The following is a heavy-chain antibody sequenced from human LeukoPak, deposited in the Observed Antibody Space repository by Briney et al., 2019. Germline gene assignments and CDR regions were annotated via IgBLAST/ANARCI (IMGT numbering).Heavy chain of an antibody. J-gene: IGHJ6*03. D-gene: IGHD2-2*02. CDR2: INPSGGST. V-gene: IGHV1-46*01. Sequence: ASVKVSCKASGYTFTSYYMHWVRQAPGQGLEWMGIINPSGGSTSYAQKFQGRVTMTRDTSTSTVYMELRSLRSDDTAVYYCARVFEDCSSTSCYKSPYGYMDVWGKGTTVTVSS. CDR3: ARVFEDCSSTSCYKSPYGYMDV. CDR1: GYTFTSYY.